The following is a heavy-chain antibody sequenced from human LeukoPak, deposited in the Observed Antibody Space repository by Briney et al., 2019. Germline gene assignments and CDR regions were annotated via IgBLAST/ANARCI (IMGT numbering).Heavy chain of an antibody. J-gene: IGHJ4*02. CDR2: ISGSGGST. D-gene: IGHD5-18*01. CDR3: AKELVDTAMVRDY. CDR1: GITFSSYA. Sequence: PGGSLRLSCAASGITFSSYAMSWVRQAPGKGLEWVSAISGSGGSTYYADFRKGRFTISRDNSKNTLYLQMNSLRAEDTAVYYCAKELVDTAMVRDYWGQGTLVTVSS. V-gene: IGHV3-23*01.